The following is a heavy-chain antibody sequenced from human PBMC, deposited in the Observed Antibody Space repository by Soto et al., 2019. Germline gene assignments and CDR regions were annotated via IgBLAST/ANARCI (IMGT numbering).Heavy chain of an antibody. Sequence: PGGSLRLSCAASGFTFSSYEMNWVRQAPGKGLEWVSYISSSGSTIYYADSVKGRFTISRDNAKNSLYLQMNSLRAEDTAVYYCAKGGVAARQDGPDVWGQGTTVTVSS. CDR1: GFTFSSYE. J-gene: IGHJ6*02. V-gene: IGHV3-48*03. CDR2: ISSSGSTI. CDR3: AKGGVAARQDGPDV. D-gene: IGHD6-6*01.